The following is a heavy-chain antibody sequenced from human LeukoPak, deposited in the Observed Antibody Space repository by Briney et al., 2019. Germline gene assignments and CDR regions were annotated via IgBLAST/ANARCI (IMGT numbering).Heavy chain of an antibody. CDR3: EKGQLDFDY. CDR2: ISYDGSNK. J-gene: IGHJ4*02. CDR1: GFTFSSYG. D-gene: IGHD1-1*01. Sequence: WRSLRLSCAASGFTFSSYGMHWVRQAPGKGLEWVAVISYDGSNKYYADSVNGRFTISRDNSKNTSYLQMNSLRAEDTAVYYCEKGQLDFDYWGQGTLVTVSS. V-gene: IGHV3-30*18.